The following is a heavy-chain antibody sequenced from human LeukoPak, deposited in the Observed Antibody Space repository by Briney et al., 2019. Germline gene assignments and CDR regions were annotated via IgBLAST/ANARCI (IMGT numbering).Heavy chain of an antibody. CDR2: IYPGDSDT. Sequence: GESLKISCKGSGYGFTSYWIGWVRQMPGKGLEWMGIIYPGDSDTTYSPSFQGQVAISADKSISTAYLQWSSLKDYDTAMYYCGSLIDYFDYWGQGTLVTVSS. V-gene: IGHV5-51*01. J-gene: IGHJ4*02. CDR3: GSLIDYFDY. CDR1: GYGFTSYW. D-gene: IGHD3-16*02.